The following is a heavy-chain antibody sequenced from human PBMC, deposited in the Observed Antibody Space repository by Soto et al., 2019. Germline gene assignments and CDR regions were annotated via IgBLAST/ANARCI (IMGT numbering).Heavy chain of an antibody. Sequence: ASVKVSCKASGGTFSSYSISWVRHAPGQGLEWMGGIIPIFGTANYAQKFQGRVTITADESTSTAYMELSSLRSEDTAVYYCARGSRLAVAGNFDYWGQGTLVTVSS. V-gene: IGHV1-69*13. D-gene: IGHD6-19*01. CDR3: ARGSRLAVAGNFDY. CDR2: IIPIFGTA. CDR1: GGTFSSYS. J-gene: IGHJ4*02.